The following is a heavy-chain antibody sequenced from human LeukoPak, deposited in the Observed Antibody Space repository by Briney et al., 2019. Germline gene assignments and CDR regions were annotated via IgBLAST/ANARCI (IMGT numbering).Heavy chain of an antibody. D-gene: IGHD6-19*01. CDR2: IYYSGST. Sequence: PSETLSLTCAVSGASISGSGYYWGWIRQPPGKGLEWIGNIYYSGSTYYNASLQSRVTISIDTSKNQFSLKLSSVTAADTAVYYCARERSGSGWESDAFDIWGQGTMVTVSS. CDR3: ARERSGSGWESDAFDI. J-gene: IGHJ3*02. V-gene: IGHV4-39*07. CDR1: GASISGSGYY.